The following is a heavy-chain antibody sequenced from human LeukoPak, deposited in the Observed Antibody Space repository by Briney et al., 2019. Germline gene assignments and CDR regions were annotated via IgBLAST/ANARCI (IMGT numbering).Heavy chain of an antibody. CDR3: ARAGEVGVVVPAASY. V-gene: IGHV1-69*13. J-gene: IGHJ4*02. D-gene: IGHD2-2*01. CDR1: GGTFSSYA. Sequence: SVKVSCKASGGTFSSYAISWVRQAPGQGLEWMGGIIPIFGTANYAQKFQGRVTITADESTSTAYMELSSLRSEDTAVYYCARAGEVGVVVPAASYWGQGTLVTVSS. CDR2: IIPIFGTA.